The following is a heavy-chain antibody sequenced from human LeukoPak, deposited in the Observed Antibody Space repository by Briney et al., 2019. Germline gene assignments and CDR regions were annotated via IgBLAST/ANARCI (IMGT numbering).Heavy chain of an antibody. CDR1: GFTFSSYA. CDR3: ATALPFQLVH. J-gene: IGHJ4*02. Sequence: SLRLSCAASGFTFSSYAMHWVRQPPGKGLEWIGEIYHSGTTNYNPSLKSRVTISVDKSKNQFSLKLSSVTAADTAVYYCATALPFQLVHWGQGTLVTVSS. CDR2: IYHSGTT. V-gene: IGHV4-4*02. D-gene: IGHD6-13*01.